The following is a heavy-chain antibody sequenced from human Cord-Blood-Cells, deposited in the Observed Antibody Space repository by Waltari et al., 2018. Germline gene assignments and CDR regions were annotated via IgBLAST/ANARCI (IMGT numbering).Heavy chain of an antibody. J-gene: IGHJ4*02. CDR2: IIPIFCTA. CDR3: VRGRLLVLDY. D-gene: IGHD1-26*01. V-gene: IGHV1-69*01. Sequence: QVQLVQSGAEVKKPGYSVKVSCTTYGGISSSYAISWVRQAPGQGLEWMGVIIPIFCTANYAQKFQGRVTITADESTSTAYMELSSLRSEDTAVYYCVRGRLLVLDYWGQGSLVTVSS. CDR1: GGISSSYA.